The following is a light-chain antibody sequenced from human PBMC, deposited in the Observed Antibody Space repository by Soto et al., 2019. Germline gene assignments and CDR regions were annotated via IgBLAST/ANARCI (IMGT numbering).Light chain of an antibody. J-gene: IGLJ1*01. Sequence: QSVLTQPPSASGSPGQSVTISCTGTSSDVGRYNFVSWYQQHPGKAPKLMIFEVTKRPSGVPDRFSGSKSGNTASLTVSGLQAEDEADYYCSSLAADYNTHYVSGTVTKVTVL. CDR2: EVT. V-gene: IGLV2-8*01. CDR1: SSDVGRYNF. CDR3: SSLAADYNTHYV.